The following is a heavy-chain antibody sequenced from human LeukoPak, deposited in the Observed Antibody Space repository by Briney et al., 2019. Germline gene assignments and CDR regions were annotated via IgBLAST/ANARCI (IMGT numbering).Heavy chain of an antibody. Sequence: GPVKVSCKVSGYTRTELSMHWVRQAPGKGLEWMGGFDPEDGETIYAQKFQGRVTMTEDTSTDTAYMELSSLRSEDTAVYYCATPSGSYRSGMDVWGQGTTVTVSS. J-gene: IGHJ6*02. CDR2: FDPEDGET. D-gene: IGHD1-26*01. CDR1: GYTRTELS. V-gene: IGHV1-24*01. CDR3: ATPSGSYRSGMDV.